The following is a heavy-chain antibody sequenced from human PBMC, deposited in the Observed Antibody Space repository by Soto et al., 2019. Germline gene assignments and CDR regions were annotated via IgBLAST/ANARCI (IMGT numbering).Heavy chain of an antibody. CDR3: AKGPTVIVSHFDY. V-gene: IGHV3-23*01. D-gene: IGHD4-17*01. CDR1: GFTFSRCA. J-gene: IGHJ4*02. CDR2: ITGSGGST. Sequence: PGWSLRLACAGSGFTFSRCAMSLVRQAPGKGLEWVSTITGSGGSTHYADSVQGRFTISRDNSKDTLFLQMNSLRAEDTAVYYCAKGPTVIVSHFDYWGQGTQVTVSS.